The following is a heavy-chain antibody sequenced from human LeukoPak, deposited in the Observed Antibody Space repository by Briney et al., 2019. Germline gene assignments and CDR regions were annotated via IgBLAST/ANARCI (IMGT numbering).Heavy chain of an antibody. V-gene: IGHV3-33*06. D-gene: IGHD3-22*01. CDR3: AKDRNYYDSSGYYSLMDY. CDR1: GFTFSSYG. Sequence: GRSLRLSCAASGFTFSSYGMHWVRQAPGKGLEWVAVIWYDGSNKYYADSVKGRFTISRDNSKNTLYLQMNSLRAEDTAVYYCAKDRNYYDSSGYYSLMDYRGQGTLVTVSS. CDR2: IWYDGSNK. J-gene: IGHJ4*02.